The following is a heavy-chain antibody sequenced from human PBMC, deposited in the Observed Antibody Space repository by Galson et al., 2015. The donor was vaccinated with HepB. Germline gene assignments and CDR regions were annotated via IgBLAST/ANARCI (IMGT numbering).Heavy chain of an antibody. CDR3: TRDFHF. J-gene: IGHJ3*01. CDR2: TYYRSKWYS. Sequence: CAISGDSVSSNTASWSWVRQSPSRGLEWLGRTYYRSKWYSEFALSVKSRTAINADTSKNQFSLQLNSVTPDDTAVYYCTRDFHFWGQGTMVTVSS. CDR1: GDSVSSNTAS. V-gene: IGHV6-1*01.